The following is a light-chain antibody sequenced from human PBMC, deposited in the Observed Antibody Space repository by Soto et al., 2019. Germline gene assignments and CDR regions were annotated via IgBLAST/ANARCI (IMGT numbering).Light chain of an antibody. CDR1: QDIITW. CDR3: QQYDSFPFT. Sequence: DIQMTQSPSSVSASEGDRVTITCRASQDIITWLAWFQQKPGKAPRLLIYTASTLQPGVPSRFSGSGSGTEFTLTINRLQPEDVATYYCQQYDSFPFTFGPGTKVDV. CDR2: TAS. V-gene: IGKV1-12*01. J-gene: IGKJ3*01.